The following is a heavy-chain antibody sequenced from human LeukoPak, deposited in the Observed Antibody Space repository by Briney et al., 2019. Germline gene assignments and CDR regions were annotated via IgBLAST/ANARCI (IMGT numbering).Heavy chain of an antibody. CDR3: ARDLTSYYYDNNGAFDF. CDR2: IIPILDTP. V-gene: IGHV1-69*04. CDR1: GGTFSSYA. J-gene: IGHJ4*02. Sequence: SVKVSCKASGGTFSSYAINWVRQAPGQGLEWMGRIIPILDTPNYAQKFQGRVTITADKSTSTAYMELNSLRSEDTAVYYCARDLTSYYYDNNGAFDFWGQGTLVTVSS. D-gene: IGHD3-22*01.